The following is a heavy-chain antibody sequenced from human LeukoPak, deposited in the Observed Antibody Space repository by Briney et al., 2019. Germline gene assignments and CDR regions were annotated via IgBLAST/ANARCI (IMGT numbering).Heavy chain of an antibody. D-gene: IGHD3-10*01. CDR3: ARSVRGVIPYYFDY. CDR2: IYHSGST. J-gene: IGHJ4*02. Sequence: SETLSLTCTVSGYSISSGYYWGWTRQPPGKGLEWIGSIYHSGSTYYNPSLKSRVTISVDTSKNQFSLKLSSVTAADTAVYYCARSVRGVIPYYFDYWGQGTLVTVSS. V-gene: IGHV4-38-2*02. CDR1: GYSISSGYY.